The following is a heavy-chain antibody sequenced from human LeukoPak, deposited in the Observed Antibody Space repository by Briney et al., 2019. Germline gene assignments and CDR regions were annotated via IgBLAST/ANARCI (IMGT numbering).Heavy chain of an antibody. D-gene: IGHD2-2*01. CDR2: INSAKGET. J-gene: IGHJ5*02. V-gene: IGHV1-18*01. CDR3: ARVERPAAAILTINWFDP. CDR1: GDGFANYG. Sequence: ASVKVSCKASGDGFANYGFSWVRQAPGQGLEWMGWINSAKGETKYAQRLQDRVTMTADTSTSTAYMELRSLRSDDTAVYYCARVERPAAAILTINWFDPWGQGTLVTVSS.